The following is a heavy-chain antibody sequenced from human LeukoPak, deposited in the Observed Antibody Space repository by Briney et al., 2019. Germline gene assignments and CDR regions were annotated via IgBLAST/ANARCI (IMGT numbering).Heavy chain of an antibody. V-gene: IGHV4-34*01. CDR2: ISHTGIA. D-gene: IGHD3-10*01. CDR1: GASFSGYY. Sequence: SETLSLTCTVYGASFSGYYWAWIRQPPGMGLEWIGEISHTGIAKYIPSLKTRVTISLDTSTSQFSLRLSSVTTADTAVYYCARYGPFDDSNYYSFCYWGQGTLVTVSS. J-gene: IGHJ4*02. CDR3: ARYGPFDDSNYYSFCY.